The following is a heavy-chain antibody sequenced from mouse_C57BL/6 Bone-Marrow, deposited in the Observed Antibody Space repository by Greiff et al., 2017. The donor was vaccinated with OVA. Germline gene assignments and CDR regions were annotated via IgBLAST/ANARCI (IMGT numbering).Heavy chain of an antibody. CDR2: INPSNGGT. CDR1: GYTFTSYW. V-gene: IGHV1-53*01. D-gene: IGHD1-1*01. CDR3: AREAITTVVADWYFDV. J-gene: IGHJ1*03. Sequence: QVQLQQPGTDLVKPGASVKLSCKASGYTFTSYWMHWVKQRPGQGLEWIGNINPSNGGTNYNEKFKSKATLTVDKSSSTAYMQLSSLTSEDSAVYYCAREAITTVVADWYFDVWGTGTTVTVSS.